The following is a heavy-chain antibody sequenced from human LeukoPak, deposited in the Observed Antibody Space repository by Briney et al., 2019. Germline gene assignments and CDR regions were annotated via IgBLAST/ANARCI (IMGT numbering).Heavy chain of an antibody. CDR1: GRSISSGSYY. CDR3: ARHGGLGVTTSPHFDY. V-gene: IGHV4-61*02. CDR2: IYNSGST. J-gene: IGHJ4*02. D-gene: IGHD4-11*01. Sequence: SDTLSLPCTVSGRSISSGSYYWSWIRQPAGKGLEWIRRIYNSGSTNYNPSLKSRVTISVDTSKNQFSLKLSSVTAADTAVYYCARHGGLGVTTSPHFDYWGQGTLVTVCS.